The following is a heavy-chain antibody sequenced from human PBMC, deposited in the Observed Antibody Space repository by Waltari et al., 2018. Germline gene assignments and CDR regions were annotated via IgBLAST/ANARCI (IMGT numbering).Heavy chain of an antibody. CDR1: GGSISSYY. D-gene: IGHD3-10*01. CDR3: ARDFRAAPGAYFDY. J-gene: IGHJ4*02. V-gene: IGHV4-59*01. CDR2: IYYSGST. Sequence: QVQLQESGPGLVKPSETLSLTCPVPGGSISSYYWSCLRRPPGKGLEWIGYIYYSGSTNYNPSLKSRVTISVDTSKNQFSLKLSSVTAADTAVYYCARDFRAAPGAYFDYWGQGTLVTVSS.